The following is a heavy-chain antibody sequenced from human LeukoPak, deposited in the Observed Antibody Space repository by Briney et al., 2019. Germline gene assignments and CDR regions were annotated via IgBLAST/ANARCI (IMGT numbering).Heavy chain of an antibody. D-gene: IGHD3-10*01. CDR1: GFTFSTFA. V-gene: IGHV3-23*01. CDR3: ARDSGTESGSYYSAYGEEVGFDY. CDR2: IFPSGGEI. Sequence: GGSLRLSCAASGFTFSTFAMIWVRQPPGKGLEWVSSIFPSGGEIHYADSVRGRFTISRDNSKNTLYLQMNSLRAEDTAVYYCARDSGTESGSYYSAYGEEVGFDYWGQGTLVTVSS. J-gene: IGHJ4*02.